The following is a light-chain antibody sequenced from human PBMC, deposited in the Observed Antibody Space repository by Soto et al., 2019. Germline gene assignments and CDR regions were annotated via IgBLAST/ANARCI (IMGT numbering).Light chain of an antibody. V-gene: IGLV1-40*01. CDR2: GNS. J-gene: IGLJ1*01. Sequence: QTVVTQPPSVSGAPGQRVTISCTGSSSNIGAGYDVHWYQQLPGTAPKLLIYGNSNRPSGVPDRFSGSKSGTSASLAITGLQAEDEAYYYCQSYDSSLSCSVFGTGTKLTVL. CDR3: QSYDSSLSCSV. CDR1: SSNIGAGYD.